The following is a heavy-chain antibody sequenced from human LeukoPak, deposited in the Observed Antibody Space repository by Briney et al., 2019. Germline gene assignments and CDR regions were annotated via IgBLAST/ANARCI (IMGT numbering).Heavy chain of an antibody. CDR3: ARDYYGSGSYSY. CDR2: INPNSGGT. J-gene: IGHJ4*02. V-gene: IGHV1-2*02. Sequence: ASVKVSCKASGYTFTSYYMHWVRQAPGQGLEWMGWINPNSGGTNYAQKFQGRVTMTRDTSISTAYMELSRLRSDDTAVYYCARDYYGSGSYSYWGQGTLVTVSS. D-gene: IGHD3-10*01. CDR1: GYTFTSYY.